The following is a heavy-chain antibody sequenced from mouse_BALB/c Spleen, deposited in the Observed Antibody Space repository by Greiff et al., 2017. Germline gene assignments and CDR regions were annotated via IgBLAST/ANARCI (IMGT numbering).Heavy chain of an antibody. V-gene: IGHV1-87*01. Sequence: VQLQQSGAELARPGASVKLSCKASGYTFTSYWMQWVKQRPGQGLEWIGAIYPGDGDTRYTQKFKGKATLTADKSSSTAYMQLSSLASEDSAVYYCARGPYDYYDYWGQGTTLTVSS. CDR3: ARGPYDYYDY. CDR1: GYTFTSYW. J-gene: IGHJ2*01. CDR2: IYPGDGDT. D-gene: IGHD2-4*01.